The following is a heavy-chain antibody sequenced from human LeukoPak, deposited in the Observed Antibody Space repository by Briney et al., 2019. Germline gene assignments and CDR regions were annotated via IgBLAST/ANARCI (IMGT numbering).Heavy chain of an antibody. CDR2: ISSSSSTI. D-gene: IGHD6-13*01. CDR3: ARGTAAGYMDV. V-gene: IGHV3-48*01. Sequence: GGSLRLSCAASGFTFSSYSMNWVRQAPGKGLEWVSYISSSSSTIYYADSVKGRFTISRDNAKNSLYLQMNSLRAEDTAVYYCARGTAAGYMDVWGKGTTVTISS. CDR1: GFTFSSYS. J-gene: IGHJ6*03.